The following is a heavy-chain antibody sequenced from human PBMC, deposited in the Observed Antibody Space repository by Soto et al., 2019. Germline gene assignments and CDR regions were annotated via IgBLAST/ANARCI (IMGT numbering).Heavy chain of an antibody. V-gene: IGHV4-59*01. CDR3: ARYGYSYGLDY. J-gene: IGHJ4*02. CDR1: GGSISSYY. CDR2: IYYSGST. Sequence: QVQLQESGPGLVKPSETLSLTCTVSGGSISSYYWSWIRQPPGKGLEWIGYIYYSGSTNYNPSLKSRVTISVDTTKNQSSLKLSSVTAADTAVYYCARYGYSYGLDYWGQGTLVTVSS. D-gene: IGHD5-18*01.